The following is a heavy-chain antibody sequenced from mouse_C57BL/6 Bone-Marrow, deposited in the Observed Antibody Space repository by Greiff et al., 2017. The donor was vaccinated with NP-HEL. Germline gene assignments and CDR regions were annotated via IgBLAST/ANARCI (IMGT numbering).Heavy chain of an antibody. CDR2: IRNKANNHAT. D-gene: IGHD4-1*02. Sequence: EVMLVESGGGLVQPGGSMKLSCAASGFTFSDAWMDWVRQSPEKGLEWVAEIRNKANNHATYYAESVKGRFTISRDDSKSSVYLQMNSLRAEDTGIYYCTLSTGAYWYFDVWGTGTTVTVSS. J-gene: IGHJ1*03. V-gene: IGHV6-6*01. CDR1: GFTFSDAW. CDR3: TLSTGAYWYFDV.